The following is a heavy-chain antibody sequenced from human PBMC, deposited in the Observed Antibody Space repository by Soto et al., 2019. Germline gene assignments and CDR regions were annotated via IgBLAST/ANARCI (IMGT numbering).Heavy chain of an antibody. CDR1: GGSISSYY. D-gene: IGHD3-16*02. V-gene: IGHV4-59*01. Sequence: SETLSLTCTVSGGSISSYYWSWIRQPPGKGLEWIGYIYYSGSTNYNPSLKSRVTISVDTSKNQFSLKLSSVTAADTAVYYCARNYDYIWGSYRYAYFDNWGQGTLVTVSS. CDR2: IYYSGST. CDR3: ARNYDYIWGSYRYAYFDN. J-gene: IGHJ4*02.